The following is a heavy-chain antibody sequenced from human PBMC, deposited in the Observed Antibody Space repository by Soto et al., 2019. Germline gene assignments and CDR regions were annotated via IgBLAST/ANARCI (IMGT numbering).Heavy chain of an antibody. Sequence: GGSLRLSCAASGFTFSSYGMHWVRQAPGKGLEWVAVILYDGSNKYYADSVKGRFTISRDNSKNTLYLQMNSLRAEDTAVYYCAKDPYDYGDYGDYYFDYWGQGTLVTVSS. CDR1: GFTFSSYG. V-gene: IGHV3-30*18. J-gene: IGHJ4*02. CDR2: ILYDGSNK. CDR3: AKDPYDYGDYGDYYFDY. D-gene: IGHD4-17*01.